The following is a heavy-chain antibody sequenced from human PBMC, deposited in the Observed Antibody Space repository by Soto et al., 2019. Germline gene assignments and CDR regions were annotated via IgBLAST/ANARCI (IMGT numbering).Heavy chain of an antibody. J-gene: IGHJ4*02. Sequence: ASVKVSCKAFGFIFNNYAISWVRQAPGQGLEWMGWISANSGNTNYAQKLQGRVTMTTDTSTSIAYMELRSLRSDDTAVYYCATAGNYDSSGRDFWGQGTLVTVSS. CDR2: ISANSGNT. CDR3: ATAGNYDSSGRDF. CDR1: GFIFNNYA. D-gene: IGHD3-22*01. V-gene: IGHV1-18*04.